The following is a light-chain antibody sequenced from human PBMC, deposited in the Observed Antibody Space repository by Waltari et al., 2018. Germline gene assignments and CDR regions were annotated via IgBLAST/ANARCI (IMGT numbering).Light chain of an antibody. V-gene: IGLV2-23*02. CDR3: CSYAGSTTFVL. CDR1: SSDVGSFNL. CDR2: EVN. J-gene: IGLJ2*01. Sequence: QSALTQPASVSGSPGQSITISCTGTSSDVGSFNLVSWYQLLPGKAPKLLISEVNRRPPWVCNRFSGSKSGITASLTISGLQAGDEADYYCCSYAGSTTFVLFGGGTKLTVL.